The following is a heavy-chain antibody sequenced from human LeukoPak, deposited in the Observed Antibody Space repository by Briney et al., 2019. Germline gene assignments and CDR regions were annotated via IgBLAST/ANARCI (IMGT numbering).Heavy chain of an antibody. J-gene: IGHJ5*02. CDR1: GFTFSNYW. CDR3: ARASDPWLQLT. CDR2: IKQDGSEK. V-gene: IGHV3-7*05. D-gene: IGHD5-24*01. Sequence: GGSLRLSCAASGFTFSNYWMIWVRQAPGKGLEWVCNIKQDGSEKRYADSVRGRFSISRDNAQTSLYLQMNSLRAEDTAVYYCARASDPWLQLTWGQGTLVTVSS.